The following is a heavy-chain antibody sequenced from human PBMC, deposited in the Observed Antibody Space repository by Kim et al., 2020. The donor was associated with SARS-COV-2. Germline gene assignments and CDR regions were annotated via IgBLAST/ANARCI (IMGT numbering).Heavy chain of an antibody. V-gene: IGHV4-34*01. D-gene: IGHD3-3*01. Sequence: PSLKRRVTQSVDTSKNQFSLRLSSVAAADTAVYYCARLRGFWSGYYIDYWGQGTLVTVSS. J-gene: IGHJ4*02. CDR3: ARLRGFWSGYYIDY.